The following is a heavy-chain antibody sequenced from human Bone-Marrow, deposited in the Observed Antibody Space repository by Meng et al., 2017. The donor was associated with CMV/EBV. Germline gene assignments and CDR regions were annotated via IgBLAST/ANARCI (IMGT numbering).Heavy chain of an antibody. CDR3: AREGSSIPNYCYYYGMDV. V-gene: IGHV1-18*01. CDR1: GYTLTSYG. Sequence: VKLDCNASGYTLTSYGISWVRQAPGPGLEWMGWISAYNGNTNYAQKLQGRVTMTTDTSTSTAYMELRSLRSDETAVYYCAREGSSIPNYCYYYGMDVWGQGTTVTVSS. CDR2: ISAYNGNT. J-gene: IGHJ6*02. D-gene: IGHD6-13*01.